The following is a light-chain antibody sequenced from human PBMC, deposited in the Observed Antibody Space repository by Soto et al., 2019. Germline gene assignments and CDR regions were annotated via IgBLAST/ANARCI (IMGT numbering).Light chain of an antibody. Sequence: QSVLTQPASVSGSPGQSITISCTGTSSDVGAYNYVSWYQQHPGKAPKLMIYDVSNRPSGVSNRFSGSKSGNTASLTISGLQAEDEADYYCSSYTTSTTLEVFGGGTKLTV. CDR1: SSDVGAYNY. V-gene: IGLV2-14*01. CDR3: SSYTTSTTLEV. CDR2: DVS. J-gene: IGLJ2*01.